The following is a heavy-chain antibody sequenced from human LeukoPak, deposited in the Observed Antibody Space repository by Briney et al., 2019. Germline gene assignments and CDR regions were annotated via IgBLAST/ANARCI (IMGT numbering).Heavy chain of an antibody. J-gene: IGHJ4*02. CDR2: IYSGGST. D-gene: IGHD3-22*01. V-gene: IGHV3-66*01. CDR1: GFTVSSNY. CDR3: ARVHYYDSRNY. Sequence: GGSLRLSCAASGFTVSSNYMSWVRQAPGKGLEWVSVIYSGGSTYYADSVKGRFTISRDNSKNTLYLQMNSLRAEDTAVYYCARVHYYDSRNYWGQGTLITVSS.